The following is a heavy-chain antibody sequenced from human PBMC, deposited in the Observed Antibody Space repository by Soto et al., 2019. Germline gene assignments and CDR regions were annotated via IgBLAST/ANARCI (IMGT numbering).Heavy chain of an antibody. Sequence: QVQLQESGPGLVKPSETLSLTCTVSGGSISPYYWSWIRQPPGKGLEWIGFIYYSGSTNYNPSLKSRVPISVDTSQNQFSLMLTSVTAADTAVYYCARPRSSGYAGEFDYWGQGTLVTVSS. CDR1: GGSISPYY. J-gene: IGHJ4*02. D-gene: IGHD3-22*01. V-gene: IGHV4-59*01. CDR2: IYYSGST. CDR3: ARPRSSGYAGEFDY.